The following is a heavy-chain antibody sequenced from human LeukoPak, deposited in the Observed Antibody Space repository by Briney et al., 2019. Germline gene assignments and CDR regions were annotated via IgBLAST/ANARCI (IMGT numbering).Heavy chain of an antibody. Sequence: ASVKVSCKASEYTFIGYYLHWVRQAPGQGLEWMGWINPNSGGTNYAQTFQGRVTMTRDTSINTAYMELSRLRSDDTAVYYCARGLSSYYYDNSGYRDWFDPWGQGTLVIVSS. J-gene: IGHJ5*02. CDR2: INPNSGGT. CDR3: ARGLSSYYYDNSGYRDWFDP. V-gene: IGHV1-2*02. D-gene: IGHD3-22*01. CDR1: EYTFIGYY.